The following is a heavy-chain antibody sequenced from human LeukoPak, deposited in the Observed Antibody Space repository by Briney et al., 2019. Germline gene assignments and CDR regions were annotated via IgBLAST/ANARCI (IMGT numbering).Heavy chain of an antibody. D-gene: IGHD3-10*01. V-gene: IGHV1-18*01. CDR1: GYTFTSYG. CDR3: AKDSVWFGEYTEYYFDY. Sequence: ASVKVSCKASGYTFTSYGISWVRQAPGQGLEWMGWISAYNGNTNYAQKLQGRVTMTTDTSTSTAYMELRSLRAEDTAVYYCAKDSVWFGEYTEYYFDYWGQGTLVTVSS. CDR2: ISAYNGNT. J-gene: IGHJ4*02.